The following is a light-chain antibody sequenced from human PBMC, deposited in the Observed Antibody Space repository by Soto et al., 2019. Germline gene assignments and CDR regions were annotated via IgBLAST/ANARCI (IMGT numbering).Light chain of an antibody. V-gene: IGLV2-23*02. CDR3: SSYAGGGTFVL. CDR1: NSDVGSYNF. CDR2: DVY. Sequence: QSVLTQPASVSGSPGQSITISCTGTNSDVGSYNFVSWYQQHPGKAPKPMIYDVYRRPSGISNRFSGSKSGNTASLTISGLQAEDEADYYCSSYAGGGTFVLFGGGTKVTVL. J-gene: IGLJ2*01.